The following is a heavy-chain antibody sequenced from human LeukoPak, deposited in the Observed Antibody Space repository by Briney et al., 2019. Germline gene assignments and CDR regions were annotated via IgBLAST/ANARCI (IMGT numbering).Heavy chain of an antibody. J-gene: IGHJ6*02. V-gene: IGHV1-46*01. CDR3: ARDTRTMTAVTRGQHYYYGLDV. CDR2: MNPSDGGT. CDR1: GYTFTNYY. Sequence: ASVRVSCKASGYTFTNYYLHWVRQAPGHGLEWMAIMNPSDGGTYYEQKLQGRVTVTRDTSTSTVYMELSNLRSEDTAVYYCARDTRTMTAVTRGQHYYYGLDVWGQGTTVTVSS. D-gene: IGHD4-17*01.